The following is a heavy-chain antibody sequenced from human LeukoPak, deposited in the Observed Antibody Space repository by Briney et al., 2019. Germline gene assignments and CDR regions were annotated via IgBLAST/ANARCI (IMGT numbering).Heavy chain of an antibody. V-gene: IGHV3-30*04. J-gene: IGHJ5*02. CDR1: GFTFSSYA. CDR3: AREQGSPAVYWFDP. CDR2: MSFDVNNK. D-gene: IGHD6-13*01. Sequence: GGSLRLSCATSGFTFSSYAFHWVRQAPGKGLEWVATMSFDVNNKYYADSVRGRFTISRDNSKNTLYLQMNSLRAEDTAVYFCAREQGSPAVYWFDPWGQGTLVTVSS.